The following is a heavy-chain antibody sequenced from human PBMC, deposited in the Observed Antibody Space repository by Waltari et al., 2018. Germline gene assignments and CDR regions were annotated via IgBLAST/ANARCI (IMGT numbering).Heavy chain of an antibody. Sequence: VQLQQWGAGLLKPSETLSLTCAVYGGSFSGYYWSWIRQPPGKGLEWVSLISWDGGSTYYADSVKGRFTISRDNSKNSLYLQMNSLRAEDTALYYCAKDPRIAAAGPYYFDYWGQGTLVTVSS. CDR3: AKDPRIAAAGPYYFDY. V-gene: IGHV3-43D*03. CDR2: ISWDGGST. CDR1: GGSFSGYY. D-gene: IGHD6-13*01. J-gene: IGHJ4*02.